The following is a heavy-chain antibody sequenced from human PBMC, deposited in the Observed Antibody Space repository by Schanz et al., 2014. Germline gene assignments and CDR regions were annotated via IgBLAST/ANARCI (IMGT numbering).Heavy chain of an antibody. Sequence: EVRLVESGGGLVQPGGSLRLSCAASGFSIRNHDMHWVRQATGAGLEWVSAIGTAGDTFYLDSVKGRFTISRENAKNSLYLQMNSLRAGDTAVYYCARGTDWNLHYWGQGALVTVSS. CDR1: GFSIRNHD. D-gene: IGHD1-1*01. V-gene: IGHV3-13*04. J-gene: IGHJ4*02. CDR3: ARGTDWNLHY. CDR2: IGTAGDT.